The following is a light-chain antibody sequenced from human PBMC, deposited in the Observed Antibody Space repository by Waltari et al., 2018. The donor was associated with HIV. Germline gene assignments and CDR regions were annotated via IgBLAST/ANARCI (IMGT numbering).Light chain of an antibody. J-gene: IGLJ3*02. V-gene: IGLV1-47*01. Sequence: QSVLTQSPSASGTPGQVVIISCSGSSPNIGRNFVYWYQVLPGRAPKLCIFRDTARPTGAPDRCSAAKSGTSASLAISGPRAEDEGHYYCAAWEDTLSGRVFGGGTKLTVL. CDR3: AAWEDTLSGRV. CDR1: SPNIGRNF. CDR2: RDT.